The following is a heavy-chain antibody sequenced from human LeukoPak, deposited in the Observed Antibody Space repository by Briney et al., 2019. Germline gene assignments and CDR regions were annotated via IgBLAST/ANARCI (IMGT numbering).Heavy chain of an antibody. D-gene: IGHD3-10*01. Sequence: GGSLRLSCAASGFTFTNYWMHWVRQVPGEGLVWVSRITPDGSSRSYTDSVKGRFTISRDNSKNTVFLHMEFLRPEDTAVYYCVTAGASGTYGRFDPWGQGTLVTVSS. CDR2: ITPDGSSR. CDR1: GFTFTNYW. J-gene: IGHJ5*02. V-gene: IGHV3-74*01. CDR3: VTAGASGTYGRFDP.